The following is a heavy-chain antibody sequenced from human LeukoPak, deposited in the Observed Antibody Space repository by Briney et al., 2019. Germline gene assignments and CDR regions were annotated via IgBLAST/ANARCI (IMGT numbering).Heavy chain of an antibody. CDR2: INPNSGGT. Sequence: GASVKVSCKASGYTFTCYYMHWVRQAPGQGLEWMGWINPNSGGTNYAQKFQGWVTMTRDTSISTAYMELSRLRSDDTAVYYCARGPCYGILTGHPYYFDYWGQGTLVTVSS. V-gene: IGHV1-2*04. D-gene: IGHD3-9*01. CDR3: ARGPCYGILTGHPYYFDY. CDR1: GYTFTCYY. J-gene: IGHJ4*02.